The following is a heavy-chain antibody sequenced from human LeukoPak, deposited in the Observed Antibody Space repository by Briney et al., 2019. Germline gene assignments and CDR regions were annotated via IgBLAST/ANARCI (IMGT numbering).Heavy chain of an antibody. Sequence: EASVTVSCKASGYTFTSYGISWVRQAPGQGLEWMGWISAYNGNTNYAQKLQGRVTMTTDTSTSTAYMELRSLRSDDTAVYYSARTPSGSYHSPKFFDYWGQGTLVTVSS. CDR2: ISAYNGNT. CDR3: ARTPSGSYHSPKFFDY. J-gene: IGHJ4*02. D-gene: IGHD1-26*01. CDR1: GYTFTSYG. V-gene: IGHV1-18*01.